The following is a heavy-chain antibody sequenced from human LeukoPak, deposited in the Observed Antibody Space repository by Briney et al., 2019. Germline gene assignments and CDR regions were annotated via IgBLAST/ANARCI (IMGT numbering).Heavy chain of an antibody. D-gene: IGHD4-17*01. CDR3: AKPQTRPTDYFDY. J-gene: IGHJ4*02. Sequence: GRSLRLSCAASGFTFSSDGMHWVRQAPGKGLEWGAVISYDGSNKYYADSVKGRFTISRDNSKNTLYLQMNSLRAEDTAVYYCAKPQTRPTDYFDYWGQGTLVTVSS. CDR1: GFTFSSDG. CDR2: ISYDGSNK. V-gene: IGHV3-30*18.